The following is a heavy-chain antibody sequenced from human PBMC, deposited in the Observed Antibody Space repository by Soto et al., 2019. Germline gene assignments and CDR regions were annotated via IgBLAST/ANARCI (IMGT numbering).Heavy chain of an antibody. CDR2: ISSSSSYI. Sequence: GGSLRLSCAASGFTFSSYSMNWVRQAPGKGLEWVSSISSSSSYIYYADSVKGRFTISRDNTKNSLYPQMNSLRAEDTAVYYCARDRDSQVYYYGMDVWGQGNTVTVSS. V-gene: IGHV3-21*01. CDR1: GFTFSSYS. J-gene: IGHJ6*02. CDR3: ARDRDSQVYYYGMDV. D-gene: IGHD3-10*01.